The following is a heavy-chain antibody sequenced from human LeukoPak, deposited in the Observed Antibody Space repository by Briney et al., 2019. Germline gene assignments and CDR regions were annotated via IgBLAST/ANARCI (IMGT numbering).Heavy chain of an antibody. CDR2: ISYDGSNK. CDR3: ARDWEYSGSYRRGDEGQVY. D-gene: IGHD1-26*01. CDR1: GFTFSSYA. Sequence: GGSLGLSCAASGFTFSSYAMHWVRQAPGKGLEWVAVISYDGSNKYYADSVKGRFTISRDNSKNTLYLQMNSLRAEDTAVYYCARDWEYSGSYRRGDEGQVYWGQGTLVTVSS. J-gene: IGHJ4*02. V-gene: IGHV3-30*01.